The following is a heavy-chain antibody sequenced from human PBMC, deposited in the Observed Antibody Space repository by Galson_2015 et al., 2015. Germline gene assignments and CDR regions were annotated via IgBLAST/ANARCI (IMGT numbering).Heavy chain of an antibody. CDR2: ISYDGSNK. V-gene: IGHV3-30*18. CDR1: GFTFSSYG. J-gene: IGHJ6*03. Sequence: SLRLSCAASGFTFSSYGMHWVRQAPGKGLEWVAVISYDGSNKYYADSVKGRFTISRDNSKNTLYLQMNSLRAEDTAVYYCAKDLYCSGGSCYVSHYYYYYMDVWGKGTTVTVSS. CDR3: AKDLYCSGGSCYVSHYYYYYMDV. D-gene: IGHD2-15*01.